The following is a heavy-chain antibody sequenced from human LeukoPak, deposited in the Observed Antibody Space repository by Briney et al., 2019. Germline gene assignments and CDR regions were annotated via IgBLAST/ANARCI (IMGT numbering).Heavy chain of an antibody. CDR2: IYFSGST. CDR1: GGSISSGAYY. J-gene: IGHJ5*02. D-gene: IGHD3/OR15-3a*01. V-gene: IGHV4-31*03. CDR3: ARLIRTGDNWFDP. Sequence: SQTLSLTCTVSGGSISSGAYYWSWIRQHPEKGLEWIGDIYFSGSTYNNPSLKSRVIISVDTSKNQFSLKLSSVTAADTAVYYCARLIRTGDNWFDPWGQGTLVTVSS.